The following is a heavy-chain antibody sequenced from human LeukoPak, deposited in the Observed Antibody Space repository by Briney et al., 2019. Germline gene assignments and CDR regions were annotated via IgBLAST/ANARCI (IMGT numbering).Heavy chain of an antibody. J-gene: IGHJ6*03. CDR3: ARRATTVTTGYYYYYMDV. CDR1: GGSINSRSYY. V-gene: IGHV4-39*01. CDR2: VYYGGTT. Sequence: PSETLSLTCTVSGGSINSRSYYWGWIRQPPGKGLEWIGSVYYGGTTYYNPSLKSRVTISEDTSKNQFSLKLSSVTAADTAVYYCARRATTVTTGYYYYYMDVWGNGTTVTVSS. D-gene: IGHD4-17*01.